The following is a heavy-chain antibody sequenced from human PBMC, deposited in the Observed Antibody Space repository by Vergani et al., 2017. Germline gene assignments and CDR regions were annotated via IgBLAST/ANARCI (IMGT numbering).Heavy chain of an antibody. Sequence: EVQLLESGGGLVQPGGSLRLSCAASGFTFSSYAMSWVRQAPGKGLEWVSALSGSGGSTYYADSVKGRFTISRDNSKNTLYLQMNSLRAEDTAVYYCAKESRFLEWLLFLPFDYWGQGTLVTVSS. J-gene: IGHJ4*02. D-gene: IGHD3-3*01. CDR1: GFTFSSYA. CDR3: AKESRFLEWLLFLPFDY. CDR2: LSGSGGST. V-gene: IGHV3-23*01.